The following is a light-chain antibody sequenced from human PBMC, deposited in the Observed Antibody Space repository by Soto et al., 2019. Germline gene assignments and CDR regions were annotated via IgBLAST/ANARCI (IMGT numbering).Light chain of an antibody. Sequence: QRPQSPSTLSAAVGDRVTITCRASQSIRRLLAWYQQKPGKAPEVLIYDASSLGSGVPSRFSGSGSGTEFTLTISSLQPDDSATYFCHQYQTHSPFGQGTRLAIK. J-gene: IGKJ5*01. CDR3: HQYQTHSP. CDR1: QSIRRL. CDR2: DAS. V-gene: IGKV1-5*01.